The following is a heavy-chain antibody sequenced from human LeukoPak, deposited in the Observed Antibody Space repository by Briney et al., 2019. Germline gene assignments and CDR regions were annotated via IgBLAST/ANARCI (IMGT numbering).Heavy chain of an antibody. V-gene: IGHV4-59*01. CDR2: IYYSGST. D-gene: IGHD3-3*01. Sequence: PSETLSLTCTVSGGSISSYYWSWIRQPPGKGLERIGYIYYSGSTNYNPSLKSRVTISVDTSKNQFSLKLSSVTAADTAVYYCARSYYDFWSVWDSWGQGTLVTVSS. CDR1: GGSISSYY. CDR3: ARSYYDFWSVWDS. J-gene: IGHJ4*02.